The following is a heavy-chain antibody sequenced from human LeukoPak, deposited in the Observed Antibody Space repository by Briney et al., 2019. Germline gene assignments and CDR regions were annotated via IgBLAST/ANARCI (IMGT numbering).Heavy chain of an antibody. D-gene: IGHD2-2*01. CDR1: GFTFSSYG. J-gene: IGHJ3*02. V-gene: IGHV3-30*02. Sequence: GGSLRLSCAASGFTFSSYGMHWVRQAPGKGLEWVAFIRYDGSNKYYADSVKGRFTISRDNAKNSLYLQMNSLRAEDTAVYYCARESRTSTSAFDIWGQGTLVTVSS. CDR3: ARESRTSTSAFDI. CDR2: IRYDGSNK.